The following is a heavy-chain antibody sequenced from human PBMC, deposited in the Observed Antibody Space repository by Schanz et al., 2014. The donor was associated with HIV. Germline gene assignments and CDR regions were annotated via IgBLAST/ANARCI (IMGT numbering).Heavy chain of an antibody. V-gene: IGHV1-69*01. CDR3: ARDSPVAAGTLDY. D-gene: IGHD6-13*01. CDR2: INIMVGKT. Sequence: QVQLVQSGAEVTKSGSSVKVSCKASGGTIRNLGITWVRQAPGQGLEWMGVINIMVGKTNYAQKFQGRVSMTADQSTSTAYMELSSLRSEDTAVYYCARDSPVAAGTLDYWGQGTLVTVSS. CDR1: GGTIRNLG. J-gene: IGHJ4*02.